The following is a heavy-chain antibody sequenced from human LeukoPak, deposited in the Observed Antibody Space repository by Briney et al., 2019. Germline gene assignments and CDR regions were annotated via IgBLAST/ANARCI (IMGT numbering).Heavy chain of an antibody. CDR2: IGDTGRAK. CDR3: AREAAWGNWYFDL. V-gene: IGHV3-30*03. CDR1: GFTFSRHG. Sequence: GGSLRLSCAASGFTFSRHGMHWVRQAPGKGLEWVAVIGDTGRAKYYADSVEGRFTASRDNSKNTLYLEMNSLRYDDAALYYCAREAAWGNWYFDLWGRGTLVTVSS. J-gene: IGHJ2*01. D-gene: IGHD3-16*01.